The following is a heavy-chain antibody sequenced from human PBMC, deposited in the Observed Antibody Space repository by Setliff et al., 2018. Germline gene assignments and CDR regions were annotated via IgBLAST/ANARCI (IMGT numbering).Heavy chain of an antibody. CDR2: ISGGADKT. Sequence: GGSLRLSCVVSGFDYAMSWVRQAPGKRLEWVSSISGGADKTYYADSVRGRFTISRDNSKNILYLQMNSLRPEDTAVYYCARFAKCGGHCWNDYWGQGTQVTVSS. D-gene: IGHD2-21*02. CDR3: ARFAKCGGHCWNDY. CDR1: GFDYA. J-gene: IGHJ4*02. V-gene: IGHV3-23*01.